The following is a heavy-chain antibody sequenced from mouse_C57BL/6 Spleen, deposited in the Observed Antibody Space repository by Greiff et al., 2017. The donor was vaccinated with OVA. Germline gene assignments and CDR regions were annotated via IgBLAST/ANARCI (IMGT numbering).Heavy chain of an antibody. CDR2: INPYNGDT. Sequence: EVQLQQSGPELVKPGDSVKISCKASGYSFTGYFMNWVMQSHGKSLEWIGRINPYNGDTFYNQKFKGKATLTVDKSSSTAHMELRSLTSEDSAVYYCARNPYYGSSPPFDYWGQGTTLTVSS. V-gene: IGHV1-20*01. J-gene: IGHJ2*01. CDR3: ARNPYYGSSPPFDY. D-gene: IGHD1-1*01. CDR1: GYSFTGYF.